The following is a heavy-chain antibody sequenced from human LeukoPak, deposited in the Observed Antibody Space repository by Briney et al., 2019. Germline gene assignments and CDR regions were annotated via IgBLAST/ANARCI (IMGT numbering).Heavy chain of an antibody. V-gene: IGHV3-15*05. D-gene: IGHD3-3*01. CDR2: IKSIVAGGTT. CDR3: TTDRTYYDVCRGSGNDD. Sequence: GGSLCLSCAAYGFTFSNAWMSWVRQAPGKGLEWVGRIKSIVAGGTTNYAAPVSGIFTNSRDDSKNPLYLKMNSLNTEDTAVYYCTTDRTYYDVCRGSGNDDWGQGTLVTV. CDR1: GFTFSNAW. J-gene: IGHJ4*02.